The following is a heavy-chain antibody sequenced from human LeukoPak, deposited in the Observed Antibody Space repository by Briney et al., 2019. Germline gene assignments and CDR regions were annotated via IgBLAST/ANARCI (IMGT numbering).Heavy chain of an antibody. J-gene: IGHJ4*02. CDR1: GGSISSSSHY. CDR3: AREGDYYDRSGFRRRDLDY. V-gene: IGHV4-39*07. CDR2: IYHSGRT. D-gene: IGHD3-22*01. Sequence: SETLSLTCTVSGGSISSSSHYWGWIRQPPGKGLEWIGTIYHSGRTYYNPSLKSRVTISVDTSKNQFSLKLISVTAADTAVYYCAREGDYYDRSGFRRRDLDYWGQGTLVTVSS.